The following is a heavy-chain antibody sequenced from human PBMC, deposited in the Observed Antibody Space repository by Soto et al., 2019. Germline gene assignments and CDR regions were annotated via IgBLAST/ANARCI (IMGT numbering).Heavy chain of an antibody. CDR1: GGSFSGYY. Sequence: QVQLQQWGAGLLKPSETLSLTCAVYGGSFSGYYWSWIRQPPGKGLEWIGESNHVGNTNYNPSLKSRVTLSVDPSTNQLSLSLTSVTAADTAVYYCARGLIAGVTTDWGQGTLVIVSS. CDR3: ARGLIAGVTTD. V-gene: IGHV4-34*01. J-gene: IGHJ4*02. CDR2: SNHVGNT. D-gene: IGHD5-18*01.